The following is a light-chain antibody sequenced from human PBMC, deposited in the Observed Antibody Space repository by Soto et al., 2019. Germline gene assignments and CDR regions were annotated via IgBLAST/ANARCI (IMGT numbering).Light chain of an antibody. CDR2: DVS. CDR3: TSNTSSDTYV. V-gene: IGLV2-14*01. J-gene: IGLJ1*01. Sequence: QSVLTQPASVSGSPGQSITISCTGTSSDVGGYNYVSWYQQRPGKVPRLMIYDVSNRPSGVSNRFSGSKSGNTASLTISGLQAEDEADYYCTSNTSSDTYVFGTGTKVTVL. CDR1: SSDVGGYNY.